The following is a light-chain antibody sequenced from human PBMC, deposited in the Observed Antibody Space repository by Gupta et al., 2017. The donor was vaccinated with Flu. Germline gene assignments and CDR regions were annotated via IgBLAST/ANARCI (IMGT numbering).Light chain of an antibody. CDR3: QQYNSNLRT. CDR1: ESISSW. CDR2: KAS. V-gene: IGKV1-5*03. J-gene: IGKJ1*01. Sequence: PSTLSASVGDRVTITCRASESISSWLAWYQQKPGKAPKLLIYKASSLEGGVPSRFSGSGSGTEFTLTISSLQPDDFATYYCQQYNSNLRTFGQGTKVEIK.